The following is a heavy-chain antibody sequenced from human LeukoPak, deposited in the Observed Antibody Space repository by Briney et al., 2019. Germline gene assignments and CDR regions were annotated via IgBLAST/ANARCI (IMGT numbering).Heavy chain of an antibody. V-gene: IGHV2-70*04. CDR3: ARTQDCSSPSCYPYYFDF. D-gene: IGHD2-2*01. J-gene: IGHJ4*02. Sequence: SGPTLVKPTQTLTLTCTFSGFSLSTSGVRVSWIRQPPGKALEWLARIDWDDDKYYSTSLKTRLTISKDTSENQVVLVMTNMDPVDTATYYCARTQDCSSPSCYPYYFDFWGQGSLVTVSS. CDR1: GFSLSTSGVR. CDR2: IDWDDDK.